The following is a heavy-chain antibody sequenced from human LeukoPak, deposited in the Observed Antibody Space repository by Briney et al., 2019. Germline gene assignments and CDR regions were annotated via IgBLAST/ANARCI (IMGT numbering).Heavy chain of an antibody. J-gene: IGHJ4*02. CDR1: GFTFSSYG. CDR2: ISGSGGST. Sequence: PGRPLRLSCAASGFTFSSYGMSWVRQAPGKGLEWVSAISGSGGSTYYADSVKGRFTISRDNSKNTLYLQMNSLRAEDTAVYYCAKAPITMIVVGAPHYFDYWGQGTLVTVSS. CDR3: AKAPITMIVVGAPHYFDY. V-gene: IGHV3-23*01. D-gene: IGHD3-22*01.